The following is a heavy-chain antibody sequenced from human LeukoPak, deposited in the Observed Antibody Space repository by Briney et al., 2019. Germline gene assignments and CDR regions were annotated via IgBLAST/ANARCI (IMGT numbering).Heavy chain of an antibody. CDR1: GFTFSRYS. D-gene: IGHD3-22*01. J-gene: IGHJ4*02. CDR2: ISSSGTTI. Sequence: PGGSLRLSCAASGFTFSRYSMNWVRQAPGKGLEWISYISSSGTTIYYADSVQGRFTISRDNAKNSLYLQMNSLRAEDTAVYYCARGRRITMTTYFEYWGQGTLVTVSS. CDR3: ARGRRITMTTYFEY. V-gene: IGHV3-48*04.